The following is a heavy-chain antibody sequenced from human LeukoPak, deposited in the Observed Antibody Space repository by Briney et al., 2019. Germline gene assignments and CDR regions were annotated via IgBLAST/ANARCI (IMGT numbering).Heavy chain of an antibody. CDR1: GFTFSNAW. Sequence: PGGSLRLSCAASGFTFSNAWMSWVRQAPGKGLEWVGRIRSKTDGGTTDYAAPVKGRFSISRDDSKDTLYLQMNSLKIEDTAVYYCTAPWGSAGYWRQATLVTVSS. D-gene: IGHD3-16*01. V-gene: IGHV3-15*01. CDR3: TAPWGSAGY. CDR2: IRSKTDGGTT. J-gene: IGHJ4*02.